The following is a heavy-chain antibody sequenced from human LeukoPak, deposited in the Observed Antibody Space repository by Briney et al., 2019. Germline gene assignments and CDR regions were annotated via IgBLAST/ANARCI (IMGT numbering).Heavy chain of an antibody. CDR1: GFTFSTYE. J-gene: IGHJ4*02. D-gene: IGHD3-3*01. CDR3: ASGVTIFGVVRFDY. Sequence: PGGSLRLSCAASGFTFSTYEMSWVRQAPGKGLEWVSYISSSGSTIYYADSVKGRFTISRYNAKNSLYLQMNSLRAEDTAVYYCASGVTIFGVVRFDYWGRGTPVTVSS. V-gene: IGHV3-48*03. CDR2: ISSSGSTI.